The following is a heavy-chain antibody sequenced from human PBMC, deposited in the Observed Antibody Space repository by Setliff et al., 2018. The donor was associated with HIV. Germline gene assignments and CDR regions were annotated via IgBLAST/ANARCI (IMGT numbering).Heavy chain of an antibody. V-gene: IGHV7-4-1*02. D-gene: IGHD5-12*01. CDR1: GYTLTTYG. Sequence: GASVKVSCKASGYTLTTYGISWVRQAPGQGLQWMGWVNTETGNSMYAQGFTGRFVFSLDTAVSTAYLQISSLKAEDTAVYYWARVEWLRAGSHNYYYYGMDVWGQGTTVTVSS. CDR3: ARVEWLRAGSHNYYYYGMDV. J-gene: IGHJ6*02. CDR2: VNTETGNS.